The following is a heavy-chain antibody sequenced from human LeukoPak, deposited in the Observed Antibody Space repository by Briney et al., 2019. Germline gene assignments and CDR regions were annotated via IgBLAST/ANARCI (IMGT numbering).Heavy chain of an antibody. J-gene: IGHJ4*02. D-gene: IGHD5-12*01. CDR2: ISAYNGNT. V-gene: IGHV1-18*01. CDR3: ATRWLPPQIPFDY. CDR1: GYTFTSYD. Sequence: ASVKVSCKASGYTFTSYDINWVRQAPGQGLEWMGWISAYNGNTNYAQKLQGRVTMTTDTSTSTAYMELRSLRSDDTAVYYCATRWLPPQIPFDYWGQGTLVTVSS.